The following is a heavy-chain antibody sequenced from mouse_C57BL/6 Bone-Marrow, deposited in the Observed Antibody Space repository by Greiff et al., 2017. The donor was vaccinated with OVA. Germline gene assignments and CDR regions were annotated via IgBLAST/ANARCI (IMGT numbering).Heavy chain of an antibody. CDR2: INYDGSST. CDR3: ARDRNYGSSSHWYFDV. CDR1: GFTFSDYY. Sequence: EVKLMESEGGLVQPGSSMKLSCTASGFTFSDYYMAWVRQVPEKGLEWVANINYDGSSTYYLDSLKSRFIISRDNAKNILYLQMSSLKSEDTATYYCARDRNYGSSSHWYFDVWGTGTTVTVSS. D-gene: IGHD1-1*01. J-gene: IGHJ1*03. V-gene: IGHV5-16*01.